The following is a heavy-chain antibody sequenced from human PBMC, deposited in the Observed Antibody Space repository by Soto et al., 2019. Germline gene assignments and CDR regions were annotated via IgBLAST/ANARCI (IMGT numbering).Heavy chain of an antibody. CDR1: GFTFSGSA. Sequence: GGSLRLSCAASGFTFSGSAMRWVRQASGKGLEWVGRIRSKANSYATAYAASVKGRFTISRDDSKNTAYLQMNSLKTEDTAVYYCTRAPRPDSSGYYYWGQGTLVTVSS. D-gene: IGHD3-22*01. CDR2: IRSKANSYAT. J-gene: IGHJ4*02. V-gene: IGHV3-73*01. CDR3: TRAPRPDSSGYYY.